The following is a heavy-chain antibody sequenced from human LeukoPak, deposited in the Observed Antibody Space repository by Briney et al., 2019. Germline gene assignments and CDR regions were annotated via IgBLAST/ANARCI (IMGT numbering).Heavy chain of an antibody. Sequence: SETLSLTCTVSGGSISSYYWSWIRQPPGKGLEWIGYIYYSGSTNYNPSLKSRVTISVDTSKNQFSLKLSSVTAADTAVYYCARGIHCSSTSCLLPDYWGQGTLVTVSS. CDR2: IYYSGST. V-gene: IGHV4-59*01. D-gene: IGHD2-2*01. J-gene: IGHJ4*02. CDR3: ARGIHCSSTSCLLPDY. CDR1: GGSISSYY.